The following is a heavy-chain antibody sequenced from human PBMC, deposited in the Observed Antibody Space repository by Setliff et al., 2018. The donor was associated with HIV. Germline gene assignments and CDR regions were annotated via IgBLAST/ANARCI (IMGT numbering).Heavy chain of an antibody. V-gene: IGHV1-2*02. D-gene: IGHD6-13*01. J-gene: IGHJ6*03. CDR2: INPNTGGT. Sequence: GASVKVSCKASGYTFTDYYIHWVRQAPGQGLEWMGWINPNTGGTNYAQKFQGRVTMTRDTSISTAYMELSSLRSEDTAVYYCARAYSSSWYFYYYYYYYMDVWGKGTTVTVSS. CDR1: GYTFTDYY. CDR3: ARAYSSSWYFYYYYYYYMDV.